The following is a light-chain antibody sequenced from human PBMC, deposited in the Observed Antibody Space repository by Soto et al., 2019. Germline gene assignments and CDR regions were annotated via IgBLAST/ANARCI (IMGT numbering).Light chain of an antibody. CDR3: QQASRSPPWT. CDR2: AGN. CDR1: QSISTW. Sequence: DIKMTQSPSSVSASVGDTVTITCRASQSISTWLAWYQQKPGKAPNLLVYAGNILQSGDPSRFRGSGFGTEFTLTIKNLQAEDFATYFCQQASRSPPWTFGQGTKEE. J-gene: IGKJ1*01. V-gene: IGKV1-12*01.